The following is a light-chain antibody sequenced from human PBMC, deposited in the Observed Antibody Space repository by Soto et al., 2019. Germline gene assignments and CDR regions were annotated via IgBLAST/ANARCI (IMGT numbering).Light chain of an antibody. CDR1: HDIKKY. CDR2: DVS. Sequence: IQVNQSPSSLSASVGDRVTITCQASHDIKKYLNWYQQKAHKVPKLLIHDVSTLATGVPSRLTGSGSGTDFTLTINSLQPEDVATYYCQQFDDLPLTFGGGTKVDIK. CDR3: QQFDDLPLT. J-gene: IGKJ4*01. V-gene: IGKV1-33*01.